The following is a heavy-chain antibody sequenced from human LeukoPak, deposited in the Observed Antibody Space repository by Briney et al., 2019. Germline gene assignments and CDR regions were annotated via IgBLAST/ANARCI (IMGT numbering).Heavy chain of an antibody. D-gene: IGHD3-3*01. J-gene: IGHJ4*02. Sequence: ASVKVSCKVSGYTLSELSMHWVRQSPGKGLEWMGGFDVAETDTIYAQKFQGRVTMTEDTSTDTAYMELNSLSSEDTAVYYCSSSGVEEWQGLHFWGQGTLVTVSP. CDR3: SSSGVEEWQGLHF. CDR1: GYTLSELS. V-gene: IGHV1-24*01. CDR2: FDVAETDT.